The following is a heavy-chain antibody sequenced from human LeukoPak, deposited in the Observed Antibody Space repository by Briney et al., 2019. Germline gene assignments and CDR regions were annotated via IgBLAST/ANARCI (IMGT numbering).Heavy chain of an antibody. D-gene: IGHD3-10*01. CDR3: ARYGSGPPWYFDY. V-gene: IGHV4-59*12. J-gene: IGHJ4*02. Sequence: SETLSLTCTVSGGSISSYYWSWIRQPPGKGLEWIGYIYYSGSTNYNPSLKSRVTISVDTSKNQFSLKLSSVTAADTAVYYCARYGSGPPWYFDYWGQGTLVTVSS. CDR1: GGSISSYY. CDR2: IYYSGST.